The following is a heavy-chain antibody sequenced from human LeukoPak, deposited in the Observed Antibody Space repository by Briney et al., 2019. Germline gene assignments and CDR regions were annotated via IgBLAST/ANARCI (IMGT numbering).Heavy chain of an antibody. Sequence: PGGSLRLSCAASGFTFDDCAMHWVRQAPGKGLEWVSGISWNSGSIGYADSVKGRFTISRDNAKNSLYLQMNSLRAEDTALYYCAKDGVLTGYRTYYFDYWGQGTLVTVSS. CDR3: AKDGVLTGYRTYYFDY. J-gene: IGHJ4*02. CDR1: GFTFDDCA. D-gene: IGHD3-9*01. V-gene: IGHV3-9*01. CDR2: ISWNSGSI.